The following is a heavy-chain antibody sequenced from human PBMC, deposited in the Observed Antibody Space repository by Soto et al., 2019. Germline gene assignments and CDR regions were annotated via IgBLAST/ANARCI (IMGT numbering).Heavy chain of an antibody. D-gene: IGHD6-19*01. CDR3: AREPSVAGTDYYYGMDV. J-gene: IGHJ6*02. CDR1: GYSFTSYW. CDR2: IDPSDSYT. Sequence: PGESLKISCNGSGYSFTSYWISWARQMPGKGLEWMGRIDPSDSYTNYSPSFQGHVTISADKPISTAYLQWSSLKASDTAMYYCAREPSVAGTDYYYGMDVWGQGTTVTVSS. V-gene: IGHV5-10-1*01.